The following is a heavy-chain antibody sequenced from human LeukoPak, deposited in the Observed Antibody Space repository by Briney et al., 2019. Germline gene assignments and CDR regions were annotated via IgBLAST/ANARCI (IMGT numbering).Heavy chain of an antibody. J-gene: IGHJ6*02. CDR3: ASPTEYCSGGTCRRAHYYYGMDV. Sequence: PGGSLRLSCAASGFTFSSYAMSWVRQAPGKGLEWVSVIRGSGGDTYYADSVKGRFTISRDNAKNTLYLQMKNLRAEDTAVYYCASPTEYCSGGTCRRAHYYYGMDVWGQGTTVTVSS. V-gene: IGHV3-23*01. CDR2: IRGSGGDT. CDR1: GFTFSSYA. D-gene: IGHD2-15*01.